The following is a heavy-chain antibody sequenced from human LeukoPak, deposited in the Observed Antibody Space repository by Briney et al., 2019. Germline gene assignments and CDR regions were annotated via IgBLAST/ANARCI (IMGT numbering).Heavy chain of an antibody. J-gene: IGHJ4*02. CDR1: GFRFNSHH. Sequence: GGSLRLSCAVSGFRFNSHHMHWVRQAPNKGLEWVAVAPHDGNSPLYAASVNGRFTISRDSSKDTLFLHMDSLRVDDTAMYYCARVQGGGYRTADYWGQGTLVTASS. V-gene: IGHV3-30*03. D-gene: IGHD6-19*01. CDR2: APHDGNSP. CDR3: ARVQGGGYRTADY.